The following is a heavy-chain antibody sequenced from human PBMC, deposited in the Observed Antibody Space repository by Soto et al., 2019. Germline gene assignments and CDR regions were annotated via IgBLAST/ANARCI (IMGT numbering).Heavy chain of an antibody. CDR1: GFTFSSYG. D-gene: IGHD6-19*01. CDR2: ISYDGSNK. V-gene: IGHV3-30*18. CDR3: AKDSTFGYSSGSISY. Sequence: QVQLVESGGGVVQPGRSLRLSCAASGFTFSSYGMHWVRQAPGKGLEWVAVISYDGSNKYYADSVKGRFTISRDNSKNTLYLQMNSLRAEDTAVYYCAKDSTFGYSSGSISYWGQGTLVTVSS. J-gene: IGHJ4*02.